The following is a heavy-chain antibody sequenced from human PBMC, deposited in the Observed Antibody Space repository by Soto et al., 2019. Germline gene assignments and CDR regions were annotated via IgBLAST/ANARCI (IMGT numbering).Heavy chain of an antibody. D-gene: IGHD6-19*01. CDR3: ARGGVAGTTYT. CDR2: IYYSGST. V-gene: IGHV4-59*01. Sequence: SSETLSLTCTVSGGSISSYYWSWIRQPPGKGLEWIGYIYYSGSTNYNPSLKSRVTISVDTSKNQFSLKLSSVTAADTAVYYCARGGVAGTTYTWGQGTLVTVSS. CDR1: GGSISSYY. J-gene: IGHJ5*02.